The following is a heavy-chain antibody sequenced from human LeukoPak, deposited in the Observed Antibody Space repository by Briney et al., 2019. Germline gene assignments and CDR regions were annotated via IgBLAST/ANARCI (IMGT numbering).Heavy chain of an antibody. D-gene: IGHD3-3*01. Sequence: ASVKVSCKASGYTFTSYGISWVRQAPGQGLEWMGWISAYNGNTNYAQKLQGRVTMTTDTSTSTAYMELRSLRSDDTAVYYCARDGSYYDFWSGYYNYWGQGTLVTVSS. V-gene: IGHV1-18*01. J-gene: IGHJ4*02. CDR3: ARDGSYYDFWSGYYNY. CDR2: ISAYNGNT. CDR1: GYTFTSYG.